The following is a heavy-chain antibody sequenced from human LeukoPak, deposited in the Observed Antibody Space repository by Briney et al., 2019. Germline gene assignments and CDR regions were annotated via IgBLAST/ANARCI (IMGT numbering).Heavy chain of an antibody. CDR1: GGSISSYY. D-gene: IGHD5-18*01. J-gene: IGHJ6*02. V-gene: IGHV4-59*01. CDR3: ARDQGYSYGPAYYYYGMDV. CDR2: IYYSGST. Sequence: SETPSLTCTVSGGSISSYYWSWIRQPPGKGLEWIGYIYYSGSTNYNPSLKSRVTISVDTSKSQFSLKLSSVTAADTAVYYCARDQGYSYGPAYYYYGMDVWGQGTTVTVSS.